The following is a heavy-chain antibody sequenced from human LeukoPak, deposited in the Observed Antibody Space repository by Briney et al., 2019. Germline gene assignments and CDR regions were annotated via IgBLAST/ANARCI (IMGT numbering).Heavy chain of an antibody. D-gene: IGHD1-26*01. V-gene: IGHV6-1*01. J-gene: IGHJ6*03. CDR2: TYYRSKWYN. Sequence: SQTLSLSFAISGDSVSSNSAAWNWIRQSPSRGLEWLGRTYYRSKWYNDYAVSVKSRITINPDTSKNQFSLQLNSVTPEDTAVYYCASGIVGADAPGDYYYYMDVWGKGTTVTVSS. CDR1: GDSVSSNSAA. CDR3: ASGIVGADAPGDYYYYMDV.